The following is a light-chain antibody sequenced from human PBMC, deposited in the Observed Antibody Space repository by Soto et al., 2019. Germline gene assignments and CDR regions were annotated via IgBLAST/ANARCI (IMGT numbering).Light chain of an antibody. V-gene: IGLV2-23*01. CDR2: EGI. J-gene: IGLJ3*02. CDR1: NSDVGSYNL. CDR3: CSYAGSSFWV. Sequence: QSALTQPASVSGSPGQSITISCIVTNSDVGSYNLVSWFQQHPGKAPKLMIYEGIKRPSGVSNRFSGSKSGNTASLTISGLQSEDEADHYCCSYAGSSFWVFGGGTKLTVL.